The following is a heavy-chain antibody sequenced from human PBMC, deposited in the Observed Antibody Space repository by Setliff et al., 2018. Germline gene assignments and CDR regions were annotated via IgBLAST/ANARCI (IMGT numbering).Heavy chain of an antibody. Sequence: TSETLSLTCTVSGDSISSRRSYWGWLRQPAGKGLEWIGQIYTSWSTNYNPSLKSRVTISPDTSKNQFSLSLSSATAADTAVYYCARMSGFQYMDVWGKGTTVTV. V-gene: IGHV4-61*09. CDR3: ARMSGFQYMDV. D-gene: IGHD3-3*01. CDR1: GDSISSRRSY. J-gene: IGHJ6*03. CDR2: IYTSWST.